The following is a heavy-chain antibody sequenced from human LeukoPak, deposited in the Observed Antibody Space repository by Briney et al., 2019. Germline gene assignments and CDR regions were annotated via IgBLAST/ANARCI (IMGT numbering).Heavy chain of an antibody. Sequence: GGSLRLSCAASGFTFSSYGMSWVRQAPGKGLEWVSTISGSAYNSYYADSVKGRFTISRDNSANTLYLQMSSLRAEDTALYYCAKHSGSYFIYYVDSWGQGTLVTVSS. CDR3: AKHSGSYFIYYVDS. J-gene: IGHJ4*02. D-gene: IGHD1-26*01. CDR2: ISGSAYNS. V-gene: IGHV3-23*01. CDR1: GFTFSSYG.